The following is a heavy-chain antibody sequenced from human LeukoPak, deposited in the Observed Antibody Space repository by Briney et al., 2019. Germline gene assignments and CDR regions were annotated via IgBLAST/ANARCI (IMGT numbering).Heavy chain of an antibody. D-gene: IGHD5-24*01. J-gene: IGHJ4*02. CDR3: ARDRGRDGYSN. CDR2: IWYDGSNK. CDR1: GFTFSSCG. V-gene: IGHV3-33*01. Sequence: GGSLRLSCAASGFTFSSCGMHWVRQAPGKGLEWVAVIWYDGSNKYYADSVKGRFTISRDNSKNTLYLQMNSLRAEDTAVYYCARDRGRDGYSNWGQGTLVTVSP.